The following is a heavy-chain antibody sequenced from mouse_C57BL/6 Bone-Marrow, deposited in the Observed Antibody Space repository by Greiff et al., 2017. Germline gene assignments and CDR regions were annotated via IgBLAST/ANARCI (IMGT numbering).Heavy chain of an antibody. CDR2: IYPGSGST. J-gene: IGHJ2*01. CDR3: ARWLLRGAYYFGY. V-gene: IGHV1-55*01. CDR1: GYTFTSYW. Sequence: LVEPGAELVKPGASVKMSCKASGYTFTSYWITWVKQRPGQGLEWVGDIYPGSGSTNYNEKFKSKATLTVDTSSSTAYMQLSSLTSENSAVYAGARWLLRGAYYFGYWGQGTTLTVSS. D-gene: IGHD2-3*01.